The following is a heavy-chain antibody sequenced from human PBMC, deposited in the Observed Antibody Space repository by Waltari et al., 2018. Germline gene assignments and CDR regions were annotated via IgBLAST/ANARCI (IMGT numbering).Heavy chain of an antibody. CDR2: ISSGSRYI. J-gene: IGHJ4*01. CDR1: GFTFSSYT. V-gene: IGHV3-21*01. Sequence: EVQLVGSGGGLVKPGGSLRLSCAATGFTFSSYTMNWVRQAPGKGMGWVSSISSGSRYIYYADSVKVRFTISRDNAKNSLYLQMNSLRVEDTAVYYCAREWGVMVGTAGFYFDYWG. D-gene: IGHD2-15*01. CDR3: AREWGVMVGTAGFYFDY.